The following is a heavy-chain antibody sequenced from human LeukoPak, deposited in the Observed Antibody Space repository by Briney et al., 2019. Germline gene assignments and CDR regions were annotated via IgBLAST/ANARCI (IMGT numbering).Heavy chain of an antibody. V-gene: IGHV3-48*01. Sequence: QAGGSLRLSCAPSGFTFSGYSMNWVRQAPGKGLEWVSYISSSSSTIYYADSVKGRFTISRDNAKNSLYLQMNNLRAEDTAVYYCARDRFHRYCSSTSCYGDYYYMDVWGKGTTVTVSS. CDR2: ISSSSSTI. CDR1: GFTFSGYS. J-gene: IGHJ6*03. CDR3: ARDRFHRYCSSTSCYGDYYYMDV. D-gene: IGHD2-2*01.